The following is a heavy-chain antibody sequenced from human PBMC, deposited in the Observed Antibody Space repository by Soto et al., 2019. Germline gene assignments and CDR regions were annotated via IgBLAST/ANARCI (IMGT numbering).Heavy chain of an antibody. CDR2: IYSGENA. CDR3: ARDLDAFDT. V-gene: IGHV3-53*01. J-gene: IGHJ3*02. Sequence: EVQLVQSGGGLVQPGGSLRLSCAGYGVTVTSNYMNWVRRAPGKGLEWVSVIYSGENAYYADSVAGRFTISRDNSKNTLHLQMNSLRVEDTAVYYGARDLDAFDTWGQGTTVIVSS. CDR1: GVTVTSNY.